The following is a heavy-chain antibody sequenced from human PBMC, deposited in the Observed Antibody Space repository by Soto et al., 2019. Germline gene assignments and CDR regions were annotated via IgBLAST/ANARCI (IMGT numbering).Heavy chain of an antibody. Sequence: SWGYLRLCCAASEFTFSSYGMHWFRQASGKGLEWVGRIRSKANSYATAYAASVKGRFTISRDDSKNTAYLQMNSLKTEDTAVYYCTILHKAMWLARDAFDISGQGT. D-gene: IGHD5-18*01. J-gene: IGHJ3*02. CDR1: EFTFSSYG. CDR3: TILHKAMWLARDAFDI. V-gene: IGHV3-73*01. CDR2: IRSKANSYAT.